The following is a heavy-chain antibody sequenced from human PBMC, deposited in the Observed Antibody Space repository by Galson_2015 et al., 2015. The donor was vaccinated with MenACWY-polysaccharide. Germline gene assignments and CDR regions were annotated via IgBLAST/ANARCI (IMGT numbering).Heavy chain of an antibody. CDR3: ARESLGEDYGDYRDYYFDY. D-gene: IGHD4-17*01. J-gene: IGHJ4*02. V-gene: IGHV4-59*01. CDR1: GGSISSYY. CDR2: IYYSGST. Sequence: SETLSLTCTVSGGSISSYYWSWIRQPPGKGLEWIGYIYYSGSTNYNPSLKSRVTISVDTSKNQFSLKLSSVTAADTAVYYCARESLGEDYGDYRDYYFDYWGQGTLVTVSS.